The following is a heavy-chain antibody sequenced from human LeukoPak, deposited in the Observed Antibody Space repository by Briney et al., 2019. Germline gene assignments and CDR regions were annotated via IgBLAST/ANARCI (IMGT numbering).Heavy chain of an antibody. CDR1: GGSFSAYY. V-gene: IGHV4-34*01. CDR3: ARGGRFAPIVVVVAATQLMDV. CDR2: INHSGST. D-gene: IGHD2-15*01. J-gene: IGHJ6*04. Sequence: KPSETLSLTCAVHGGSFSAYYWSWIRQPPGKGLEWIGEINHSGSTNYNPSLKSRVTMSVETSKNQFSLKLNSVTAADTAVYYCARGGRFAPIVVVVAATQLMDVWGKGTTVTVSS.